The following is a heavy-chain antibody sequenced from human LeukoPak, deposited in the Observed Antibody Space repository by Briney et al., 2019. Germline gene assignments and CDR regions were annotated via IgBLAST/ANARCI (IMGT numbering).Heavy chain of an antibody. V-gene: IGHV3-53*04. CDR1: GFTFSTYW. CDR3: ARVVAPTYYLAWFDP. CDR2: IYSGGST. J-gene: IGHJ5*02. D-gene: IGHD3-10*01. Sequence: GGSLRLSCAASGFTFSTYWMHWVRQAPGKGLEWVSVIYSGGSTYYADSVKGRFTISRHNSKNTLYLQMNSLRAEDTAVYYCARVVAPTYYLAWFDPWGQGTLVTVSS.